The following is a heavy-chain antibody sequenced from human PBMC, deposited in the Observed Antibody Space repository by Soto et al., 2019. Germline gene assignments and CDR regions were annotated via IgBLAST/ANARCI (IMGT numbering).Heavy chain of an antibody. Sequence: ASVKVSCKASGYTFTSYDINWVRQATGQGLEWMGWMNPNSGNTGYAQKFQGRVTMTRNTSISTAYMELSSLRSEDTAVYYCARVNWYYDVWSGYGVLYYYYMDVWG. CDR3: ARVNWYYDVWSGYGVLYYYYMDV. J-gene: IGHJ6*03. V-gene: IGHV1-8*01. CDR1: GYTFTSYD. CDR2: MNPNSGNT. D-gene: IGHD3-3*01.